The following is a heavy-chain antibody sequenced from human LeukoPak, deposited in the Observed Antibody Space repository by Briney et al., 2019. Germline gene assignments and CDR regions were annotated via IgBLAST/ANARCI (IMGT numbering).Heavy chain of an antibody. Sequence: PSETLSLTCAVYGGSFSGYYSSWIRQPPGKGLEWIGEINHSGSTNYNPSLKSRVTISVDTSKNQFSLKLSSVTAADTAVYYCARGFIVVVPAAYYFDYWGQGTLVTVSS. CDR1: GGSFSGYY. D-gene: IGHD2-2*01. J-gene: IGHJ4*02. CDR2: INHSGST. CDR3: ARGFIVVVPAAYYFDY. V-gene: IGHV4-34*01.